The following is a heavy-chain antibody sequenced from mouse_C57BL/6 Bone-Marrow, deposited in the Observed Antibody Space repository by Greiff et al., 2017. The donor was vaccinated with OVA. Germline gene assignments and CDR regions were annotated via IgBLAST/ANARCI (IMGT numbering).Heavy chain of an antibody. D-gene: IGHD1-1*01. CDR2: INPNNGGT. V-gene: IGHV1-26*01. J-gene: IGHJ2*01. CDR1: GYTFTDYY. Sequence: VQLQQSGPELVKPGASVKISCKASGYTFTDYYMNWVKQSHGKSLEWIGDINPNNGGTSYNQKFKGKATLTVDKSSSTAYLELRSLTSEDSAVYYWGINYYGRSYDDWGQGTTLTVSS. CDR3: GINYYGRSYDD.